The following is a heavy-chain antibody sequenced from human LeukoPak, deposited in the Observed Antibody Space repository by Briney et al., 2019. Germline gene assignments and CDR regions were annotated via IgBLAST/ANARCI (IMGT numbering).Heavy chain of an antibody. V-gene: IGHV3-7*05. J-gene: IGHJ3*02. CDR1: GFTFTNYW. CDR3: ARRAGTFFDI. Sequence: GGSLRLSCAVSGFTFTNYWLSWVRQGPGKGLEWVANIKQDGSEKHYVDSVKGRFTISRDNAKNSLYLQMNSLRAEDTAVYYCARRAGTFFDIWGQGTMVTVSS. CDR2: IKQDGSEK.